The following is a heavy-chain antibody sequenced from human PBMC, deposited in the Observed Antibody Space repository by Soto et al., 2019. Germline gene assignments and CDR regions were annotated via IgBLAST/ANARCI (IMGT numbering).Heavy chain of an antibody. CDR1: GGTFSSYA. Sequence: SVKVSCKASGGTFSSYAISWVRQAPGQGLEWMGGIIPIFGTANYAQKFQGRVTITADESTSTAYMELSSLRSEDTAVYYCARVRAADYDILTGYYQRESNWFDPWGQGTLVTVSS. CDR3: ARVRAADYDILTGYYQRESNWFDP. CDR2: IIPIFGTA. J-gene: IGHJ5*02. D-gene: IGHD3-9*01. V-gene: IGHV1-69*13.